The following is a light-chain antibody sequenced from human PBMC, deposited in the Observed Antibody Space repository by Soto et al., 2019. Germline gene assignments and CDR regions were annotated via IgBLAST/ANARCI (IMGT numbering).Light chain of an antibody. Sequence: DIPMTQSPSSLSASVGDRVIITCRAGQNVDNYLNWYQQKPGRAPKLLIYAASTLQSGVPSRFSGSGSGTDFTLTITSLQPDDFATYFCQQSYSSPLSFGGGTKVEIK. CDR2: AAS. V-gene: IGKV1-39*01. CDR3: QQSYSSPLS. J-gene: IGKJ4*01. CDR1: QNVDNY.